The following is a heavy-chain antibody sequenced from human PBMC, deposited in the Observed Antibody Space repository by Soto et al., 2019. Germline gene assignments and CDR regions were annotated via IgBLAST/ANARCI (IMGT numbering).Heavy chain of an antibody. V-gene: IGHV4-59*01. D-gene: IGHD3-22*01. CDR2: IYYSGST. Sequence: LSLTCTVSGGSISSYYWSWIRQPPGKGLEWIGYIYYSGSTNYNPSLKSRVTISVDTSKNQFSLKLSSVTAADTAVYYCARGYRYYDSSGYYYGWFDPWGQGTLVTVS. J-gene: IGHJ5*02. CDR3: ARGYRYYDSSGYYYGWFDP. CDR1: GGSISSYY.